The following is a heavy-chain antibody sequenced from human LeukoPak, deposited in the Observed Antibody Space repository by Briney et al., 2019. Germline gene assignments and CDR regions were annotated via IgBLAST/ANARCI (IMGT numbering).Heavy chain of an antibody. CDR3: ARDYSGSNLYYFDY. D-gene: IGHD1-26*01. CDR2: INAGNGNT. CDR1: GYTFTSYA. Sequence: ASVKVSCRASGYTFTSYAMHWVRQAPGQRLEWMGWINAGNGNTKYSQKFQGRVTITRDTSASTAYMELSSLRSEDTAVYYCARDYSGSNLYYFDYWGQGTLVTVSS. J-gene: IGHJ4*02. V-gene: IGHV1-3*01.